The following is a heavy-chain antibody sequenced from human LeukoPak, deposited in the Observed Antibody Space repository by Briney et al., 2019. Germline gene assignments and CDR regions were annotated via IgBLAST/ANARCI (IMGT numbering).Heavy chain of an antibody. Sequence: PSETLSLTCAVYGGSFSGYYWSWIRQPPGKGLEWIGEINHSGSTNYNPSLKSRVTISVDTSKNQFSLKLSSVTAADTAVYYCARGGMAGTIFDYWGQRTMVTVSS. CDR2: INHSGST. CDR3: ARGGMAGTIFDY. D-gene: IGHD6-19*01. V-gene: IGHV4-34*01. J-gene: IGHJ4*02. CDR1: GGSFSGYY.